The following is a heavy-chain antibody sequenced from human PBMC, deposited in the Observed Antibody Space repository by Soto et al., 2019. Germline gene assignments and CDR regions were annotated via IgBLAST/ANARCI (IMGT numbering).Heavy chain of an antibody. CDR2: IWYDGSNK. J-gene: IGHJ5*02. CDR1: GFTFSGYG. D-gene: IGHD3-22*01. CDR3: ARDRMDYYDSSGYLTGPWFDP. V-gene: IGHV3-33*01. Sequence: GGSLRLSCAASGFTFSGYGMHWVRQAPGKGLEWVAVIWYDGSNKYYADSVKGRFTISRDNSKNTLYLQMNSLRAEDTAVYYCARDRMDYYDSSGYLTGPWFDPWGQGTLVTVSS.